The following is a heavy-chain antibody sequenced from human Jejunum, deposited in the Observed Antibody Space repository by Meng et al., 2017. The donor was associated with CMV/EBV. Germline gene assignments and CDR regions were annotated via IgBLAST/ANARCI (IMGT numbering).Heavy chain of an antibody. CDR3: AAHSVYDSFANY. Sequence: ASGLTFSTYWMHWVRQAPGKGLVWVSRINSDGGSTTSADSVKGRFTISRDNAKNTLYLQMNSLRAEDTAVYYCAAHSVYDSFANYWGQGTRVTVSS. CDR2: INSDGGST. CDR1: GLTFSTYW. D-gene: IGHD5/OR15-5a*01. J-gene: IGHJ4*02. V-gene: IGHV3-74*01.